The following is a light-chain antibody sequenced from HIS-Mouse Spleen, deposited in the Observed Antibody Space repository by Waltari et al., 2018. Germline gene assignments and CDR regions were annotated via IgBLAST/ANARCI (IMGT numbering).Light chain of an antibody. CDR1: QSVSSN. Sequence: EIVMTQSPATLSVSPGERATLSCRASQSVSSNLAWYQQKPGQAPRLLIYGASTRATGIPARFSGSGSGTEFTLNISSMQSEDFAVYYCQKYNNWPWTFGQGTKVEIK. CDR2: GAS. J-gene: IGKJ1*01. CDR3: QKYNNWPWT. V-gene: IGKV3-15*01.